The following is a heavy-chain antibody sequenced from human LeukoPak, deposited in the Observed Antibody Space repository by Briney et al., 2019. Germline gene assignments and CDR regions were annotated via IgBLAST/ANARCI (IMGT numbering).Heavy chain of an antibody. Sequence: PGGSPRLSCAASGFTLSVHWMYWVRQDPGKGLVGVSRINPDGSYTSYADSVKGRFTISRDNAKSTLYLQMDSLRAEDTAVYYCVRDSSMLYWGQGALVIVSS. D-gene: IGHD2-2*01. J-gene: IGHJ4*02. CDR1: GFTLSVHW. CDR2: INPDGSYT. V-gene: IGHV3-74*01. CDR3: VRDSSMLY.